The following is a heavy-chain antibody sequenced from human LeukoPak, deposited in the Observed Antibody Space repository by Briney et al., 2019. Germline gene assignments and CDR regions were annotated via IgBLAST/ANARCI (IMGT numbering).Heavy chain of an antibody. J-gene: IGHJ4*02. V-gene: IGHV3-21*01. CDR3: ARDPTHYLRYGYFDS. CDR2: INNVASHI. Sequence: GGSLRLSCAASGFTFSDYAMTWVRQAPGKGLEWVSSINNVASHIYYAESVKGRFTISRDNAKNSVSLQMNNLRAEDTAVYYCARDPTHYLRYGYFDSWGQGILVTVSS. CDR1: GFTFSDYA. D-gene: IGHD2/OR15-2a*01.